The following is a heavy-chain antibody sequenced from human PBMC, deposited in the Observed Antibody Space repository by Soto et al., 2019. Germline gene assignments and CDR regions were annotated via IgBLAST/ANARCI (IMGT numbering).Heavy chain of an antibody. J-gene: IGHJ4*02. CDR3: ARDKYGDYGTGWFDY. Sequence: QVQLVQSGAEVKKPGASVKVSCKASGYTFTSYAMHWVRQAPGQRLEWMGWINAGNGNTKYSQKFQGRVTITRVTSASTAYMELSSLRSEDTAVYYCARDKYGDYGTGWFDYWGQGTLVTVSS. V-gene: IGHV1-3*01. D-gene: IGHD4-17*01. CDR1: GYTFTSYA. CDR2: INAGNGNT.